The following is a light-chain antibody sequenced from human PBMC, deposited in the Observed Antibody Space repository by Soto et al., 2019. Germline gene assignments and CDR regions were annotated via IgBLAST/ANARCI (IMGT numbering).Light chain of an antibody. CDR3: QQRSNWPIT. CDR2: DAS. J-gene: IGKJ5*01. Sequence: EILFTQSPATPSFSPGERATLSCRTSQSVSSYFAWYQQKPGRAPRLLIYDASNRATGIPARFIGSGSGTDFTLTISSLEPEDFAVYYCQQRSNWPITFGQGTRLEIK. CDR1: QSVSSY. V-gene: IGKV3-11*01.